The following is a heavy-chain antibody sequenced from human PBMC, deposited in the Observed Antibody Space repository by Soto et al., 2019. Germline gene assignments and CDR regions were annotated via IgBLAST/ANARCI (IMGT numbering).Heavy chain of an antibody. CDR1: GFTFRNYA. J-gene: IGHJ4*02. Sequence: GGSLRLSCAASGFTFRNYAMNWVRQAPGKGLEWVSGIGDTGGRAFYADSVKGRFTISRDNSKNTLYLQMNSLRAEDTAVYYCAKDHAYSYPTVFDYWGQGSLVTVSS. V-gene: IGHV3-23*01. CDR3: AKDHAYSYPTVFDY. CDR2: IGDTGGRA. D-gene: IGHD1-26*01.